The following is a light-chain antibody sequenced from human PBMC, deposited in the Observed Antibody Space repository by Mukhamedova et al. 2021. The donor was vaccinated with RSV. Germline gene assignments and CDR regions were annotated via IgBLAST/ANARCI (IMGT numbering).Light chain of an antibody. V-gene: IGLV2-8*01. J-gene: IGLJ1*01. Sequence: SVTISCTGTSSDVGGYNYVSWYQQHPGKAPKLMIYEVIKRPSGVPDRFSGSRSGNTASLTVSGLQAEDEADYYCSSYAGNTNYVFG. CDR3: SSYAGNTNYV. CDR1: SSDVGGYNY. CDR2: EVI.